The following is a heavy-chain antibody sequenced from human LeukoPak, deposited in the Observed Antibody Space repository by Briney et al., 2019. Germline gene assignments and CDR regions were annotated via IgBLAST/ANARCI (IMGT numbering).Heavy chain of an antibody. Sequence: PGGSLILSCAASGFTFTDYYMSWIRQAPGKGLEWVSYISSSGSTIYYADSVKGRFTISRDNAKNSLYLQMNSLRAEDTAVYYGARGQMYYYDSSGYPMDYFDYWGQGTLVTVSS. CDR1: GFTFTDYY. D-gene: IGHD3-22*01. V-gene: IGHV3-11*01. CDR3: ARGQMYYYDSSGYPMDYFDY. CDR2: ISSSGSTI. J-gene: IGHJ4*02.